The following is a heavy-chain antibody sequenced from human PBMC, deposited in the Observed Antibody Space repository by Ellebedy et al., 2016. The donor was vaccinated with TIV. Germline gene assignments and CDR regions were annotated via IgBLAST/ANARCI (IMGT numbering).Heavy chain of an antibody. CDR2: IYYDGST. Sequence: SETLSLTXSVSGGSISGTNYYWGWIRQPPGKGLEWIGSIYYDGSTYYNPSVMSRVTISVDTSKNQFSLNLSSLTAADTAVYFCARPDRGSSGWYAYWGQGTLVTVSS. CDR1: GGSISGTNYY. D-gene: IGHD6-19*01. CDR3: ARPDRGSSGWYAY. V-gene: IGHV4-39*01. J-gene: IGHJ4*02.